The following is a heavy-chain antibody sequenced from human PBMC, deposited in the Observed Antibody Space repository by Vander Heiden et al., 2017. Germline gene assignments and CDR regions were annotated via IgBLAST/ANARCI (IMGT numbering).Heavy chain of an antibody. J-gene: IGHJ4*02. D-gene: IGHD5-18*01. V-gene: IGHV4-39*01. Sequence: QLQLQESGPRLVKPSETPSLTCPVPGGSINSRSYYWGWIRQPPGKGLEWIGSIYYSGRTYYNPSLQSRVTIFVDTSKNRFSLNLSSVTAADTAVYYCARHGGVDTVMIPEVAFDYWGQGTLVTVSS. CDR3: ARHGGVDTVMIPEVAFDY. CDR1: GGSINSRSYY. CDR2: IYYSGRT.